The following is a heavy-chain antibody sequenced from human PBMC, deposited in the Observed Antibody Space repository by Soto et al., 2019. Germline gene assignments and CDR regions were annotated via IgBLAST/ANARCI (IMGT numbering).Heavy chain of an antibody. CDR1: GFTFSSYA. D-gene: IGHD2-8*01. Sequence: GGSLRLSCAASGFTFSSYAMSWVRQAPGKGLEWVSAISGSGGSTYYADSVKGRFTISRDNSKNTLYLQMNSLRAEDTAVYYCAKGVLERPRYCTNGVCYFSWFDPWGQGTLVTVSS. V-gene: IGHV3-23*01. CDR3: AKGVLERPRYCTNGVCYFSWFDP. J-gene: IGHJ5*02. CDR2: ISGSGGST.